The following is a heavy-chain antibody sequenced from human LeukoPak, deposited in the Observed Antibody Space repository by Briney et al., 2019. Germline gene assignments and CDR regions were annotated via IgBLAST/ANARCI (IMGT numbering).Heavy chain of an antibody. CDR2: IYTSGST. CDR3: ARVTGYMIEDYFDY. Sequence: SETLSLTCTVSGGSIRSGNYYWSWIRQPAGKGLEWIGRIYTSGSTNYYPSLKSRVTISVDTSKNQFSLKLRSVTAADTAVYYCARVTGYMIEDYFDYWGQGTLVTVSS. J-gene: IGHJ4*02. V-gene: IGHV4-61*02. CDR1: GGSIRSGNYY. D-gene: IGHD3-22*01.